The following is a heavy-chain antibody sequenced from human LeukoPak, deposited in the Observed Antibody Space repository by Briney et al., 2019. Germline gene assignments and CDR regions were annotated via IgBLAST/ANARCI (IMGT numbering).Heavy chain of an antibody. CDR1: GFTVSGNY. D-gene: IGHD2-2*02. V-gene: IGHV3-23*01. J-gene: IGHJ6*02. CDR3: AKDNRYCSSASCYRVDYYYGMDV. Sequence: GGSLRLSCAASGFTVSGNYMSWVRQAPGKGLEWVSAISGSGGSTHYADSVKGRFTISRDNSKNTLYLQMNSLRAEDTAVYYCAKDNRYCSSASCYRVDYYYGMDVWGQGTTVTVSS. CDR2: ISGSGGST.